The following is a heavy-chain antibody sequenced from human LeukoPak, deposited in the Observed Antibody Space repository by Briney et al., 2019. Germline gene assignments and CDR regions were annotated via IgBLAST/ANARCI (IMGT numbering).Heavy chain of an antibody. D-gene: IGHD1-1*01. J-gene: IGHJ5*02. Sequence: PSETLSLTCTVSGGSIRSYYWSWIRQPPGKGLEWIGYIYYSGSTNYNPSLKSRVTISVDTSKNQCSLKLSSVTAADTAVYYCARDNNNWYGWFDPWGQGTLVTVSS. CDR3: ARDNNNWYGWFDP. CDR2: IYYSGST. V-gene: IGHV4-59*01. CDR1: GGSIRSYY.